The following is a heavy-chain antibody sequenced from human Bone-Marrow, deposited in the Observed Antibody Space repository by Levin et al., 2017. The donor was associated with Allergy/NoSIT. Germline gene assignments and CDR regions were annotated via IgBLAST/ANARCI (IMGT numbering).Heavy chain of an antibody. CDR2: IKQDGSEK. V-gene: IGHV3-7*01. J-gene: IGHJ4*02. D-gene: IGHD6-19*01. CDR3: ARHASGYSSGWYGTGGDY. CDR1: GFTFSSYW. Sequence: GGSLRLSCAASGFTFSSYWMSWVRQAPGKGLEWVANIKQDGSEKYYVDSVKGRFTISRDNAKNSLYLQMNSLRAEDTAVYYCARHASGYSSGWYGTGGDYWGQGTLVTVSS.